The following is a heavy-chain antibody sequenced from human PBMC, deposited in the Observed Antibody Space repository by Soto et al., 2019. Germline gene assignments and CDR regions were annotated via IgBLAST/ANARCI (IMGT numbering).Heavy chain of an antibody. CDR3: ARDRLPAPPARTGTIVVVTSYGMDV. V-gene: IGHV1-46*02. D-gene: IGHD3-22*01. CDR2: INPSGGSA. CDR1: GYTLNSYY. Sequence: VKVSCKASGYTLNSYYMHWVRQAPAQGLEGMGIINPSGGSARHAQRYQGRVTMSSHTSTSTVYIELSSLTSEDTAVYYCARDRLPAPPARTGTIVVVTSYGMDVWGQGTTVTVSS. J-gene: IGHJ6*02.